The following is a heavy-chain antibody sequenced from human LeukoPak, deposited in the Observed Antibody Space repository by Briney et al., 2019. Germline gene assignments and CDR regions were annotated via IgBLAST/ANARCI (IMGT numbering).Heavy chain of an antibody. Sequence: GRSLRLSCAASGFTFDDYAMHWVRQAPGKGLEWVSGISWNSGSIGYADSVKGRFTISRDNAKNSLYRQMNSLRAEDTALYYCAKDIGRVVVVPAATVPGVGAFDVWGQGTMVTVSS. D-gene: IGHD2-2*01. V-gene: IGHV3-9*01. CDR2: ISWNSGSI. CDR3: AKDIGRVVVVPAATVPGVGAFDV. J-gene: IGHJ3*01. CDR1: GFTFDDYA.